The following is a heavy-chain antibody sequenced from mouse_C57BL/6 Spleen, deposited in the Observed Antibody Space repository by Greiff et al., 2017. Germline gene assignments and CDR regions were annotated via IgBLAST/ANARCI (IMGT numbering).Heavy chain of an antibody. CDR2: INPNNGGT. CDR1: GYTFTDYY. D-gene: IGHD3-2*02. Sequence: EVQLQQSGPELVKPGASVKISCKASGYTFTDYYMNWVKQSHGKSLEWIGDINPNNGGTSYNQKFKGKATVTVDKSSSTAYMGLRSLTSEDSAVYYCARQLRPFDYWGQGTTLTVSS. V-gene: IGHV1-26*01. CDR3: ARQLRPFDY. J-gene: IGHJ2*01.